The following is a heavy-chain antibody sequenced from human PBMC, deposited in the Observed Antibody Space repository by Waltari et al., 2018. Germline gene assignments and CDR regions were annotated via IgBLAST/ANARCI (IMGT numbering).Heavy chain of an antibody. CDR3: ARDPENSAFDI. Sequence: QLVESGGDVVQPRGSLILSFAASKVTCIYYWMSWVRKATGKGLEFVANVNQDEIVKNYVDSVKGRFIISRDNAKNLLLLQMNSLRAEDTAVYYCARDPENSAFDIWGQGTMVIVSS. J-gene: IGHJ3*02. CDR2: VNQDEIVK. V-gene: IGHV3-7*03. CDR1: KVTCIYYW.